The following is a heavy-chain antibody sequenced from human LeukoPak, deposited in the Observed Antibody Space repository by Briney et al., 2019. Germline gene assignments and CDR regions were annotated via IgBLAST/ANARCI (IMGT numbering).Heavy chain of an antibody. V-gene: IGHV4-39*07. CDR2: IYHSGST. CDR1: GGSISSGTYY. J-gene: IGHJ4*02. Sequence: SEALSLTCTVSGGSISSGTYYWGWIRQPPGKGLEWIGSIYHSGSTYYNPSLKSRVTISVDTSKNQFSLKLSSVTAADTAVYYCARGVPAAASYYFDYWGQGTLVTVSS. CDR3: ARGVPAAASYYFDY. D-gene: IGHD2-2*01.